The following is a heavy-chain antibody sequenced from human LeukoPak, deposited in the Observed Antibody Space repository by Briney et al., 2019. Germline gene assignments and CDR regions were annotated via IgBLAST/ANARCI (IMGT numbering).Heavy chain of an antibody. V-gene: IGHV1-8*01. D-gene: IGHD3-3*01. CDR2: MNPNSGNT. CDR1: GYTFTSYD. Sequence: ASVKVSCKASGYTFTSYDIHWVRQATGQGLEWMGWMNPNSGNTGYAQKFQGRVTMTRNASISTAYMELSSLRSEDTAVYYCARPDRRWSGYYTLGYWGQGTLVTVSS. J-gene: IGHJ4*02. CDR3: ARPDRRWSGYYTLGY.